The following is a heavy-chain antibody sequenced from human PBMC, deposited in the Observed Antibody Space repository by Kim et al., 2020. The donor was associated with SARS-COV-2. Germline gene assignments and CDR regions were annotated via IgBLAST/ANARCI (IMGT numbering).Heavy chain of an antibody. CDR1: GFTFSSYA. J-gene: IGHJ5*01. D-gene: IGHD1-7*01. Sequence: GGSLRLSCAASGFTFSSYAMSWVRQAPGKGLEWVSAISGSGGSTYYADSVKGRFTISRDNSKNTLYLQMNSLRAEDTAVYYCAKVASITGTQLFRRIYNWFDSWGQGTLVTVSS. V-gene: IGHV3-23*01. CDR2: ISGSGGST. CDR3: AKVASITGTQLFRRIYNWFDS.